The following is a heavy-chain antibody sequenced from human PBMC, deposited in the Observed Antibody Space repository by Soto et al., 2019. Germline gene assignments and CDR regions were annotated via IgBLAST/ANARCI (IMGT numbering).Heavy chain of an antibody. CDR3: ARGLPLTYYDILTGPHFDY. CDR2: ISYDGSNK. D-gene: IGHD3-9*01. V-gene: IGHV3-30*03. J-gene: IGHJ4*02. CDR1: GFTFSSYG. Sequence: GGSLSLSCAASGFTFSSYGMHWVRQAPGKGLEWVAVISYDGSNKYYADSVKGRFTIPRDNSKNTLYLQMNSLRAEDTAVYYCARGLPLTYYDILTGPHFDYWGQGTLVTVSS.